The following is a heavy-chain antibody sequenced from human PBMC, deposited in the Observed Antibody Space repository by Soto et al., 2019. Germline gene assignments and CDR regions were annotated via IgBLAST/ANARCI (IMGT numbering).Heavy chain of an antibody. CDR2: INPNSGGT. D-gene: IGHD2-8*01. Sequence: VASVKVSCKASGYTFTGYYMHWVRQAPGQGLEWMGWINPNSGGTNYAQKFQGRVTMTRDTSISTAYMELSRLRSDDTAVYYCARDLVLMVYAPRGYYGMDVWGQGTTVTVSS. CDR3: ARDLVLMVYAPRGYYGMDV. V-gene: IGHV1-2*02. CDR1: GYTFTGYY. J-gene: IGHJ6*02.